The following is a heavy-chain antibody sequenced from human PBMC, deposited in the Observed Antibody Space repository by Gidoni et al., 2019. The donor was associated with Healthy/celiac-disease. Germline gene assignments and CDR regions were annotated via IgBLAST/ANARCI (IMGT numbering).Heavy chain of an antibody. J-gene: IGHJ4*02. Sequence: QVQLVESGGGVVQPGRSLRLSCAASGFTFSSYGMHWVRQAPGKGLEWVAVIWYDGSNKYYADSVKGRFTISRDNSKNTLYLQMNSLRAEDTAVYYCARELYYYDSSGFFVFWGQGTLVTVSS. CDR2: IWYDGSNK. CDR3: ARELYYYDSSGFFVF. D-gene: IGHD3-22*01. V-gene: IGHV3-33*01. CDR1: GFTFSSYG.